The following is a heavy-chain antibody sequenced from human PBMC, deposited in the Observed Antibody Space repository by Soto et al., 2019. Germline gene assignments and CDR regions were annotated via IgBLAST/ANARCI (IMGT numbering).Heavy chain of an antibody. D-gene: IGHD3-16*01. CDR2: INGNSGGT. CDR1: GYTFTDYF. V-gene: IGHV1-2*02. J-gene: IGHJ4*02. CDR3: ARDPADSMIGIDH. Sequence: ASVKVSCKASGYTFTDYFMHLVRQAPGEAREWMGWINGNSGGTSYAQKFEARVAMTSDTSIITAYMELRSLPFDHWAVDYGARDPADSMIGIDHWGQGTLVTVSS.